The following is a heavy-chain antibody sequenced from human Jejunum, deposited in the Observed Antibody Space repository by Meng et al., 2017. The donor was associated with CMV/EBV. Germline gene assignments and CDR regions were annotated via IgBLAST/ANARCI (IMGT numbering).Heavy chain of an antibody. CDR3: ARARTPGPTEQMLREVYAVDI. CDR2: ITPNRGGT. V-gene: IGHV1-2*02. J-gene: IGHJ3*02. CDR1: YY. Sequence: YYMHWVRQATGQGLEWMGWITPNRGGTNYAQKFQGSIPLTRDTSISTAYMELSSLRSDDTAVYYCARARTPGPTEQMLREVYAVDIWGQGTMVTVSS. D-gene: IGHD2-2*01.